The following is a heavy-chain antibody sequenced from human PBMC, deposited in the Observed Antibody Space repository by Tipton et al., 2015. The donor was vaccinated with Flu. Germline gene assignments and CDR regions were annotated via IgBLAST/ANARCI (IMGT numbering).Heavy chain of an antibody. Sequence: SLTCAVYGGSFSGYNWSWIRQPPGRGLEWIGEINHSGNTNYNPSLKSRVTVSVDTSKNQFSLILSAVTAADTAVYYCARGRRPRRPVLAPPGYFDYWGQGTLVTVSS. D-gene: IGHD2-8*01. J-gene: IGHJ4*02. CDR2: INHSGNT. CDR1: GGSFSGYN. V-gene: IGHV4-34*01. CDR3: ARGRRPRRPVLAPPGYFDY.